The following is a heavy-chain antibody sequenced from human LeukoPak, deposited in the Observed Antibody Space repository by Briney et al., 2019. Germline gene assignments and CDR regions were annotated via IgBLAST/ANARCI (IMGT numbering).Heavy chain of an antibody. J-gene: IGHJ4*02. CDR3: ARYARAGYSSGWYYFDY. CDR1: GGSISSSSYY. V-gene: IGHV4-39*01. D-gene: IGHD6-19*01. CDR2: IYYSGST. Sequence: PSETLSLTCTVSGGSISSSSYYWGWIRQPPGKGLEWIGSIYYSGSTYYNPSLKSRVTISVDTSKNQVSLKLSPVTAADTAVYYCARYARAGYSSGWYYFDYWGQGTLVTVSS.